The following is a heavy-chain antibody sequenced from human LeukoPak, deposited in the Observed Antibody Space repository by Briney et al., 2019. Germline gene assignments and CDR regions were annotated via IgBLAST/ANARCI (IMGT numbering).Heavy chain of an antibody. V-gene: IGHV3-23*01. CDR1: GFTFISYT. D-gene: IGHD3-10*01. J-gene: IGHJ4*02. CDR3: ARSGSGSYFIDY. CDR2: ISGSGGST. Sequence: VGSLRLSCAASGFTFISYTMSWVRQAPGGGLEWVSAISGSGGSTYYADSVKGRFTISRDNFKHTLYLQMNSLRAEDTAVYYCARSGSGSYFIDYWGQGTLVTVSS.